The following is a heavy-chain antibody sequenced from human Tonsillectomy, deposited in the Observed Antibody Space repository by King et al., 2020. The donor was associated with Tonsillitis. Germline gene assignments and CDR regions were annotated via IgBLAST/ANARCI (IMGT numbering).Heavy chain of an antibody. V-gene: IGHV1-69*09. CDR1: GGIFSSYA. CDR2: IISMLAIA. CDR3: ARQAGYGSGDRCYGFYYYYMDV. Sequence: QLVQSGAEVKKPGSSVKVSCKASGGIFSSYAISWVRQAPGQGLEWMGRIISMLAIANYAQKFQGRVTITADQSTSTAYMERSSLRSDDTAVYYWARQAGYGSGDRCYGFYYYYMDVWGKGTTVTVSS. D-gene: IGHD2-15*01. J-gene: IGHJ6*03.